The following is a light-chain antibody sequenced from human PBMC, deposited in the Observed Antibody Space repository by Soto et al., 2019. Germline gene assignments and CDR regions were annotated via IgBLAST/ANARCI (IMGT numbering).Light chain of an antibody. CDR2: DVT. Sequence: QSALTQPRSVSGSPGQSVAISCTGTSSDVGAYDYVSWYQRHPGKAPKLMIYDVTKRPSGVPDRFSGSKSGNTASLTISGLQPEDESDYYCCSYAGSPYVFGTGTKVTVL. V-gene: IGLV2-11*01. CDR1: SSDVGAYDY. CDR3: CSYAGSPYV. J-gene: IGLJ1*01.